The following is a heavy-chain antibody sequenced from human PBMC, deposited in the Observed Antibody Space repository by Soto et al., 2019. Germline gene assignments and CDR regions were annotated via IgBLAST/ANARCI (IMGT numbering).Heavy chain of an antibody. J-gene: IGHJ6*02. D-gene: IGHD4-17*01. Sequence: VQLVESGGGVVQPGRSLRLSCAASGFTFSSYGMHWVRQAPGKGLEWVAVIWYDGSNKYYADSVKGRFTISRDNSKNTLYLQMNSLRAEDTAVYYCARDVLSPLGNYTVTTYYYYGMDVWGQGTTVTVSS. V-gene: IGHV3-33*01. CDR2: IWYDGSNK. CDR1: GFTFSSYG. CDR3: ARDVLSPLGNYTVTTYYYYGMDV.